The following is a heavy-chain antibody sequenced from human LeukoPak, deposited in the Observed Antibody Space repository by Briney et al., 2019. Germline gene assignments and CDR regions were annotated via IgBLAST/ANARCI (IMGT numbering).Heavy chain of an antibody. J-gene: IGHJ5*02. CDR3: ARVPTGHYDSSGYYYETLPNWFDP. Sequence: PGGSLRLSCAASGFTFSSYEMNWVRQAPGKGLEWVSYISSSGSTIYYADSVKGRFTISRDDAKNSLYLQMNSLRAEDTAVYYCARVPTGHYDSSGYYYETLPNWFDPWGQGTLVTVSS. CDR2: ISSSGSTI. V-gene: IGHV3-48*03. D-gene: IGHD3-22*01. CDR1: GFTFSSYE.